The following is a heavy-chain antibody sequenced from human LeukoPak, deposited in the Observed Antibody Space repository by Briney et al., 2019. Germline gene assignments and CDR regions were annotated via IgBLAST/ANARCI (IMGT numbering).Heavy chain of an antibody. V-gene: IGHV3-23*01. CDR3: AKKGRDGSGMIAEYFQH. J-gene: IGHJ1*01. CDR2: ISGSGGST. D-gene: IGHD3-10*01. Sequence: PGGSLRLSCAASGFTFSSYGMSWVRQAPGKGLEWVSAISGSGGSTYYADSVKGRFTISRDNSKNTLYLQINSLRGEDTAVYYCAKKGRDGSGMIAEYFQHWGQGTLVTVSS. CDR1: GFTFSSYG.